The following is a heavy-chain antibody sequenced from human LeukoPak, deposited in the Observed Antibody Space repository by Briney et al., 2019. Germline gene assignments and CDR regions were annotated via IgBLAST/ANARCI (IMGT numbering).Heavy chain of an antibody. J-gene: IGHJ4*02. CDR3: ARADYYGSGSFFQYFDY. D-gene: IGHD3-10*01. Sequence: PGGSLRLSCAASGFTFSSYEMNWVRQAPGKGLEWVSYISSSGSTIYYADSVKGRFTISRDNAKNSLYLQMNSLRAEDTAVYYCARADYYGSGSFFQYFDYWGQGTLVTVSS. CDR1: GFTFSSYE. V-gene: IGHV3-48*03. CDR2: ISSSGSTI.